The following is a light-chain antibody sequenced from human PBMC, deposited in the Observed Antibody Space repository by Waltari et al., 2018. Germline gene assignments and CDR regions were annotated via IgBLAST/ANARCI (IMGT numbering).Light chain of an antibody. CDR1: QNVNNY. CDR2: DVS. CDR3: QQRSTWPLT. J-gene: IGKJ4*01. V-gene: IGKV3-11*01. Sequence: VLTQSPATLSLSPGDRATLSCRASQNVNNYLAWFQQKPGQAPRLPIYDVSTRATCIPSRFTGSGSRTDFTLSISSVEPEYVAVYYCQQRSTWPLTFGGGTQVEIK.